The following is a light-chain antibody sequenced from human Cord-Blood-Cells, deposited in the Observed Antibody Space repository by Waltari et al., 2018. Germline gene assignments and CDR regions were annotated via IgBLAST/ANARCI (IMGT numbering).Light chain of an antibody. CDR3: QQYDNWPPT. Sequence: IVLTQSPATLSVSPGERATLSCRASQSVSSNVAWYQQKPGQAPRLLIYGASTRATGIPARFSGSGSGTEFTLTISSLQSEDFAVYYCQQYDNWPPTFGQGTKVEIK. V-gene: IGKV3-15*01. J-gene: IGKJ1*01. CDR2: GAS. CDR1: QSVSSN.